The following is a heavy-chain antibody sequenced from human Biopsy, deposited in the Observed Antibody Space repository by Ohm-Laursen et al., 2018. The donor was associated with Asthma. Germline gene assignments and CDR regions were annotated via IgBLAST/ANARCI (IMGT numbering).Heavy chain of an antibody. CDR1: GGSVSTGSYY. CDR3: ARGTNYHGSGRAPIGMDV. J-gene: IGHJ6*02. D-gene: IGHD3-10*01. V-gene: IGHV4-61*01. Sequence: SETLSLTCTVSGGSVSTGSYYRSWIRQPPGKGLEWLGYIYYTGSDNYNPSLKSRVTISVDTSKNQFSLRLNSVTAADTAVYYCARGTNYHGSGRAPIGMDVWGQGTTVTVSS. CDR2: IYYTGSD.